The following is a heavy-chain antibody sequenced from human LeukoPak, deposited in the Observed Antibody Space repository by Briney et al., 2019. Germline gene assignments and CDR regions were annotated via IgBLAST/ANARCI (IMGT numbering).Heavy chain of an antibody. J-gene: IGHJ4*02. Sequence: SGGSLRLSCAASGFTLSSHSMNWVRQAPGKGLEWVSSISTSSSYINYADSVKGRFTISRDNSKNTLYLQMNSLRAEDTAVYYCAKDDTVTTWACFDYWGQGTLVTVSS. D-gene: IGHD4-17*01. V-gene: IGHV3-21*01. CDR1: GFTLSSHS. CDR3: AKDDTVTTWACFDY. CDR2: ISTSSSYI.